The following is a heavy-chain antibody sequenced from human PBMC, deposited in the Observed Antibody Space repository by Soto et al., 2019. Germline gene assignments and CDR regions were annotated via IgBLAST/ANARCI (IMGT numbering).Heavy chain of an antibody. V-gene: IGHV5-10-1*01. J-gene: IGHJ6*02. D-gene: IGHD6-13*01. CDR3: ARTSAGGKYYYGMDV. CDR2: IDPSDSYT. Sequence: GESLKISCKGSGYSFTSYWIGWVRQMPGKGLEWMGRIDPSDSYTNYSPSFQGHVTISADKSISTAYLQWSSLKASDTAMYYCARTSAGGKYYYGMDVWGQGTTVTVSS. CDR1: GYSFTSYW.